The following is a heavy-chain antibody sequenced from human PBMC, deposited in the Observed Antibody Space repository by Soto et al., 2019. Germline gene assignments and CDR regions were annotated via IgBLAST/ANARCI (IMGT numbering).Heavy chain of an antibody. Sequence: PGGSLRLSCAASGFTFSSHAMSWVRQAPGNGLEWVSAISGNAGSTNYADSVKGRFTISRDISKNTLYLQMNSLRGEDTAVYYCAKRATGSFYYFDLWGQGTLVTVSS. J-gene: IGHJ4*02. D-gene: IGHD2-15*01. CDR2: ISGNAGST. CDR1: GFTFSSHA. V-gene: IGHV3-23*01. CDR3: AKRATGSFYYFDL.